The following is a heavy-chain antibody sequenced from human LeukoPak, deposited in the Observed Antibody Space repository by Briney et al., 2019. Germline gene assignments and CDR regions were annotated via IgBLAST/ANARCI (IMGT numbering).Heavy chain of an antibody. D-gene: IGHD3-3*01. CDR2: INHSGST. CDR3: ARLTISIFGVVINPWFGP. CDR1: GGSFSGYY. V-gene: IGHV4-34*01. Sequence: PSETLSLTCAVYGGSFSGYYWSWIRQPPGKGLEWIGEINHSGSTNYNPSLKSRVTISVDTSKNQFSLKLSSVTAADTAVYYCARLTISIFGVVINPWFGPWGQGTLVTVSS. J-gene: IGHJ5*02.